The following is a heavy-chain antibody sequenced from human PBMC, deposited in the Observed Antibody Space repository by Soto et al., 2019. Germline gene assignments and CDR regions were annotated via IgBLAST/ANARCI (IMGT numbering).Heavy chain of an antibody. Sequence: QVQLVQSGAEVKKPGASVKVSCKASGYTSTAYPMNWVRQAPGQRLEWMGWINVANGDTGYSQKFQGRVTVTRDTSASTVYMELSSLTSEDTAVYYCARKDYYGAGIYYFDHWGQGTLVTVSS. CDR2: INVANGDT. CDR1: GYTSTAYP. J-gene: IGHJ4*02. D-gene: IGHD3-10*01. CDR3: ARKDYYGAGIYYFDH. V-gene: IGHV1-3*01.